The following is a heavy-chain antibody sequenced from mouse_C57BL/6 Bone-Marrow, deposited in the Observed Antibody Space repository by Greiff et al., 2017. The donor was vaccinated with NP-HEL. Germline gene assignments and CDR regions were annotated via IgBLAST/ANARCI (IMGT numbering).Heavy chain of an antibody. CDR1: GFNITNTY. J-gene: IGHJ2*01. Sequence: VQLQQSVAELVRPGASVKLSCTASGFNITNTYMHWVKQRPEQGLERIGRIDPANGNTKYAPKFQGKATITADTSSNTAYLQLSSLTSEDTAIYYCASNLLLSSDFDYWGQGTTLTVSS. V-gene: IGHV14-3*01. CDR3: ASNLLLSSDFDY. CDR2: IDPANGNT. D-gene: IGHD1-1*01.